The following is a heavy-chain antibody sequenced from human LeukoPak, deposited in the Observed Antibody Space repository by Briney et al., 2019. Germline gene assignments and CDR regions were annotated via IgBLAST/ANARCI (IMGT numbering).Heavy chain of an antibody. CDR1: GGSISSSGYY. D-gene: IGHD6-13*01. CDR3: ARGPLGPAAGHLNFDY. Sequence: KPSETLSLTCTVSGGSISSSGYYWGWIRQPPGKGLEWIGSIYYSGSTNYNPSLKGRVTISVDTSKNQFSLKLSSVTAADTAVYYCARGPLGPAAGHLNFDYWGQGTLVTVSS. CDR2: IYYSGST. J-gene: IGHJ4*02. V-gene: IGHV4-39*07.